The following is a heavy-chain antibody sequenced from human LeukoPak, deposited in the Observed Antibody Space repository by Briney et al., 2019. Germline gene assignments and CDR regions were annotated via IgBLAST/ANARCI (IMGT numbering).Heavy chain of an antibody. CDR1: GGSISSYY. CDR2: IYYSGST. V-gene: IGHV4-59*01. CDR3: ARNVDTAMGDYFDY. J-gene: IGHJ4*02. Sequence: PSETLSLTCTVSGGSISSYYWSWIRQPPGKGLEWIGYIYYSGSTNYNPPLKSRVTISVDTSKNQFSLKLSSVTAADTAVYYCARNVDTAMGDYFDYWGQGTLVTVSS. D-gene: IGHD5-18*01.